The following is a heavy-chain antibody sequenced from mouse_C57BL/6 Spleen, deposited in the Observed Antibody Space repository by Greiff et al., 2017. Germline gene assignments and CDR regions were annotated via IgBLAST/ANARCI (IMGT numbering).Heavy chain of an antibody. CDR3: ARRLYWYFDV. CDR1: GYTFTDYY. Sequence: VQLQQSGPELVKPGASVKISCKASGYTFTDYYMNWVKQSHGKSLEWIGDINPNNGGTSYNQKFKGKATLTVDKSSSTAYMELRSLTSEDSAVYYCARRLYWYFDVWGTGTTVTVSS. V-gene: IGHV1-26*01. J-gene: IGHJ1*03. CDR2: INPNNGGT.